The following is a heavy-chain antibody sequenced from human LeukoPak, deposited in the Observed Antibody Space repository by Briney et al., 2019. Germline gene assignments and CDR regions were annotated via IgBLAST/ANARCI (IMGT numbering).Heavy chain of an antibody. V-gene: IGHV4-34*01. D-gene: IGHD3-3*01. CDR1: GGSFSGYY. CDR2: INHSGST. CDR3: ARADYDFWSGYFY. J-gene: IGHJ4*02. Sequence: PSETLSLTCAVYGGSFSGYYWSWIRQPPGKGLEWIGEINHSGSTSYNPSLKSRVTISVDTSKNQFSLKLSSVTAADTAVYYCARADYDFWSGYFYWGQGTLVTVSS.